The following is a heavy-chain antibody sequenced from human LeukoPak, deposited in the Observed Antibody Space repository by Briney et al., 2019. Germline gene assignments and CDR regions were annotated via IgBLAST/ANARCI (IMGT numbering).Heavy chain of an antibody. CDR1: GYTFTSYG. V-gene: IGHV1-18*01. CDR2: ISAYNGNT. CDR3: ARDSPYSGSSYWFDP. D-gene: IGHD1-26*01. J-gene: IGHJ5*02. Sequence: ASVKVSCTASGYTFTSYGSSWVTQAPGQGLEWMGWISAYNGNTNYAQKLQGRVTMTTDTSTSTAYMELRSLRSDDTAVYYCARDSPYSGSSYWFDPWGQGTLVTVSS.